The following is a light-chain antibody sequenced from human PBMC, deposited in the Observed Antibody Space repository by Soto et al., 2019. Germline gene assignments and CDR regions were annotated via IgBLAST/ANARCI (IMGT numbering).Light chain of an antibody. CDR1: QSVSSN. J-gene: IGKJ1*01. CDR3: PQYNNWPPWT. V-gene: IGKV3-15*01. Sequence: EIMMTQSPATLSVSPGERATLSCRASQSVSSNLAWYQQKPGQAPRLLIYGASTRATGIPARFSGSGSGTEFPLTISSLQSEDFSVYYCPQYNNWPPWTFGQGTKVDIK. CDR2: GAS.